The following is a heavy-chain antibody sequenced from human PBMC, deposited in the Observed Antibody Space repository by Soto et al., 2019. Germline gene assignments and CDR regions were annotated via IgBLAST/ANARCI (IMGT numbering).Heavy chain of an antibody. D-gene: IGHD1-26*01. CDR3: AKQGSRGSLGDWYFDV. CDR2: INWNSGSI. V-gene: IGHV3-9*01. CDR1: GFTFDDYA. J-gene: IGHJ2*01. Sequence: EVQLVESGGGLVQPGRSLRLSCAASGFTFDDYAMHWVRQAPGKGLEWVAGINWNSGSIGYADSVKGRFTISRDHAKNFMDLQMNSLRAEDTALYYCAKQGSRGSLGDWYFDVWGRGTLVTVSS.